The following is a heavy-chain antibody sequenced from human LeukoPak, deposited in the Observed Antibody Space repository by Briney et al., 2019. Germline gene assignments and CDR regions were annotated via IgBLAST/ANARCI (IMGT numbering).Heavy chain of an antibody. Sequence: ASVKVSCKASGYTFSSYAMHWVRQAPGQRLEWMGRISSGNGNIKYSQRFQGRVTITRGTSASTAYMELSSLRSEDTAVYYCARIYGDYEGPSDYWGQGTLVTVSS. CDR2: ISSGNGNI. V-gene: IGHV1-3*04. CDR1: GYTFSSYA. J-gene: IGHJ4*02. D-gene: IGHD4-17*01. CDR3: ARIYGDYEGPSDY.